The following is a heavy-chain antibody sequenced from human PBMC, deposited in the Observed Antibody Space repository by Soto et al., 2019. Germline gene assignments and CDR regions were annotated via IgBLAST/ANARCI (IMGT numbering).Heavy chain of an antibody. CDR2: IYHSGST. D-gene: IGHD5-12*01. V-gene: IGHV4-38-2*01. Sequence: SETLSLTCAVSGYSITSVYYWGLIRQPPGKGLEWIGSIYHSGSTYYNPSLKSRVTISVDTPQKLFSLKLSSVTAADTAVYYCARLPYSYSGYDEIYFDYWGQGTLVTVSS. CDR1: GYSITSVYY. CDR3: ARLPYSYSGYDEIYFDY. J-gene: IGHJ4*02.